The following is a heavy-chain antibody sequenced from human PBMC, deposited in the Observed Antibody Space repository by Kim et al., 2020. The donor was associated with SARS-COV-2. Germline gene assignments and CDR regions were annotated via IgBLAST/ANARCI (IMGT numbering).Heavy chain of an antibody. D-gene: IGHD3-3*01. CDR2: ISSSGSTI. CDR3: ARGGYYDFWSGYRRGGDY. CDR1: GFTFSDYY. Sequence: GGSLRLSCAASGFTFSDYYMSWIRQAPGKGLEWVSYISSSGSTIYYADSVKGRFTISRDNAKNSLYLQMNSLRAEDTAVYYCARGGYYDFWSGYRRGGDYWGQGTLVTVSS. J-gene: IGHJ4*02. V-gene: IGHV3-11*01.